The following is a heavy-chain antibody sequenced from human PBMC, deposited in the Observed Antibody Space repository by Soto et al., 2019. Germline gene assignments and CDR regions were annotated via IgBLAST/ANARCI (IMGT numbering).Heavy chain of an antibody. D-gene: IGHD3-3*01. V-gene: IGHV3-15*01. CDR3: TADITTIFGVADDAFDI. Sequence: GSLRLSCAASGFTFSNAWMSWVRQAPGKGLEWVGRIKSKTDGGTTDYAAPVKGRFTISRDDSKNTLYLQMNSLKTEDTAVYYCTADITTIFGVADDAFDIWGQGTMVTVSS. CDR1: GFTFSNAW. J-gene: IGHJ3*02. CDR2: IKSKTDGGTT.